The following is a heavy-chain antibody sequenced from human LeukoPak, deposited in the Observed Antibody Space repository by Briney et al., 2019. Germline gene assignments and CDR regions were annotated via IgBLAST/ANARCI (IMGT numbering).Heavy chain of an antibody. D-gene: IGHD5-12*01. CDR2: IYPGDSDT. J-gene: IGHJ4*02. Sequence: GESLKISCKGPGYSFTSYWIGWVRQMPGKGLEWMGMIYPGDSDTRYSPSFQGQVTISADKSISTAYLQWSSLKASDTAMYYCARRSIVATITGWVDYWGQGTLVTVSS. CDR1: GYSFTSYW. CDR3: ARRSIVATITGWVDY. V-gene: IGHV5-51*01.